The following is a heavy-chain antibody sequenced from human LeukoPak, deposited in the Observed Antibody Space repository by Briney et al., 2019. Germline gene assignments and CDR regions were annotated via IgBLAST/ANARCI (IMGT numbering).Heavy chain of an antibody. Sequence: ASVKVSCKASGGTFSSYAISWVRQAPGQGLEWMGRIIPILGIANYAQKFQGRVTITAEKSTSTAYMELSSLRSEDTAVYYCAREGEVSVDWGQGTLVTVSS. CDR3: AREGEVSVD. CDR2: IIPILGIA. D-gene: IGHD5/OR15-5a*01. CDR1: GGTFSSYA. V-gene: IGHV1-69*04. J-gene: IGHJ4*02.